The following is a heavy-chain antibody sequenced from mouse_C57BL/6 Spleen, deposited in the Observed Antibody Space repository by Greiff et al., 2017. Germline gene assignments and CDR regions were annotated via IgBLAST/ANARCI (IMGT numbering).Heavy chain of an antibody. J-gene: IGHJ1*03. D-gene: IGHD1-1*01. CDR3: ARGTHYYGSSYGYFDV. V-gene: IGHV1-39*01. CDR2: INPNYGTT. CDR1: GYSFTDYN. Sequence: EVKLQESGPELVKPGASVKISCKASGYSFTDYNMNWVKQSNGKSLEWIGVINPNYGTTSYNQKFKGKATLTVDQSSSTAYMQLNSLTSEDSAVYYCARGTHYYGSSYGYFDVWGTGTTVTVSS.